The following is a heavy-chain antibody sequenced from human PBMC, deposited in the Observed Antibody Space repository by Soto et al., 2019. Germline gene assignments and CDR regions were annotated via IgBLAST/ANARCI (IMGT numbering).Heavy chain of an antibody. V-gene: IGHV2-5*02. J-gene: IGHJ4*02. D-gene: IGHD4-17*01. CDR2: IYWDDVK. CDR1: GLSLSTGGVG. Sequence: QITLKESGPTLVKPTQTLTLTCTLSGLSLSTGGVGVGWIRQSPGKALEWLAVIYWDDVKHYSPSLERRLTITKDTSESEVVLTMTNMDPVDTATYYCARKGSGDYALDYLGQGIVVTVSS. CDR3: ARKGSGDYALDY.